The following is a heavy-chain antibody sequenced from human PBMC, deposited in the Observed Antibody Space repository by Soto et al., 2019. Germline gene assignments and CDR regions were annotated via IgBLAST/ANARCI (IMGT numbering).Heavy chain of an antibody. J-gene: IGHJ4*02. CDR3: ARQYGDYVDY. CDR2: IYYSGST. V-gene: IGHV4-39*01. Sequence: GWIRQPPGKGLEWIGSIYYSGSTCYNPSLKSRVTISVDTSKNQFSLKLSSVTAADTAVYYCARQYGDYVDYWGQGTLVTVS. D-gene: IGHD4-17*01.